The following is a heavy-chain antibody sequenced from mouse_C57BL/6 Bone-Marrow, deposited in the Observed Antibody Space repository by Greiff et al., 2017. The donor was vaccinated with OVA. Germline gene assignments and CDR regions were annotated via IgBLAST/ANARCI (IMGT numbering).Heavy chain of an antibody. CDR1: GFTFSDYY. J-gene: IGHJ3*01. CDR3: ARHGPFAY. V-gene: IGHV5-12*01. CDR2: ISNGGGST. Sequence: EVKVEESGGGLVQPGGSLKLSCAASGFTFSDYYMYWVRQTPEKRLEWVAYISNGGGSTYYPDTVKGRFTISRDNAKNTLYLQMSRLKSEDTAMYYCARHGPFAYWGQGTLVTVSA.